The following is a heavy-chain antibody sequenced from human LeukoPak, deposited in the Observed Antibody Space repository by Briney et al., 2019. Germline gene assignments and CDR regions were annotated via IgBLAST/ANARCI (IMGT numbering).Heavy chain of an antibody. Sequence: PGGSLRLSCAASGFTFSSYSMNWVRQAPGKGLEWVSSISSSSSYIYYADSVKGRFTISRDNAKNSLYLQMNSLRAEDTAVYYCARDPGDYYDSSGSWPHTGYFDYWGQGTLVTVSS. CDR1: GFTFSSYS. V-gene: IGHV3-21*01. CDR2: ISSSSSYI. J-gene: IGHJ4*02. CDR3: ARDPGDYYDSSGSWPHTGYFDY. D-gene: IGHD3-22*01.